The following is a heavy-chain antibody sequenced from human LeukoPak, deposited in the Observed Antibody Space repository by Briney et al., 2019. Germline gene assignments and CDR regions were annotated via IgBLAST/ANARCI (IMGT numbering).Heavy chain of an antibody. J-gene: IGHJ6*03. V-gene: IGHV2-70*11. CDR2: IDWDEDK. CDR3: ARVKSDLELAFGYYYMDV. D-gene: IGHD3-16*02. Sequence: ESAPALVKPTQTLTLTCSLSWFSLSTTGMCVSWIRQPPGKAPEWLARIDWDEDKYHSTSLKTTLTISEDTSKNQVVITMTNMDPVDSATYYCARVKSDLELAFGYYYMDVGGKGTTVTVSS. CDR1: WFSLSTTGMC.